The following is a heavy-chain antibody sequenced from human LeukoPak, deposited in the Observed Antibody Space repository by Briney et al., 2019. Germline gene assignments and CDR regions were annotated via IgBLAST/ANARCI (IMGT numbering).Heavy chain of an antibody. V-gene: IGHV5-51*01. CDR2: IWPGHSNV. Sequence: GESLKISCKGSGYSFTDYWIAWVRQMPGKGLEWMGIIWPGHSNVIYSPSFQGQVFVSADTSLSTAFLQWSSLTASDTAIYYCASHYQTTGYFAFDNWGQGTLVTVSS. CDR1: GYSFTDYW. D-gene: IGHD3-9*01. J-gene: IGHJ4*02. CDR3: ASHYQTTGYFAFDN.